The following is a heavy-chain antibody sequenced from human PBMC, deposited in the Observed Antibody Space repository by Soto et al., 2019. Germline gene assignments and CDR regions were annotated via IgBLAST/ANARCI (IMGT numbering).Heavy chain of an antibody. Sequence: GGSLRLSCAGSGFNFGDSYMSWIRQAPGKGLEWLSYISPGSRYPAYADSVKGRFTISRDNAKRSLFLQMMSLTAEDTAIYYCVRGGGGGMFDPWGQGTMVTVSS. V-gene: IGHV3-11*06. D-gene: IGHD2-15*01. CDR2: ISPGSRYP. J-gene: IGHJ5*02. CDR3: VRGGGGGMFDP. CDR1: GFNFGDSY.